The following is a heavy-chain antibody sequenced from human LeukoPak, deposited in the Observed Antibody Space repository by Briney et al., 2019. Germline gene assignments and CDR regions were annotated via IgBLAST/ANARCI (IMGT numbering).Heavy chain of an antibody. J-gene: IGHJ6*03. V-gene: IGHV1-2*02. CDR1: GYTFTGYY. CDR2: INPNSGGT. CDR3: ARLESIVGATGGGYYYYYYMDV. D-gene: IGHD1-26*01. Sequence: GASVKVSCKASGYTFTGYYMHWVRQAPGQGLEWMGWINPNSGGTNYAQKFQGRVTMTRDTSISTAYMELSRLRSDDTAVYYCARLESIVGATGGGYYYYYYMDVWGKGTTVTVSS.